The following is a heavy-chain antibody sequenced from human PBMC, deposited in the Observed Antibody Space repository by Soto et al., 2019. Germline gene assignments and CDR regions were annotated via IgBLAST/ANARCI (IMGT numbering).Heavy chain of an antibody. Sequence: PGESLKISCIASGFTFSSFGMTWVRQAPGKGLEWVSTVNGGGDSTHYADSVKGRFSIFRDNSKNTVYLQMNSLRAEDTAIYYCVKDVGYGFILFDYWGQGTLVTVSS. J-gene: IGHJ4*02. D-gene: IGHD3-10*01. CDR2: VNGGGDST. CDR1: GFTFSSFG. CDR3: VKDVGYGFILFDY. V-gene: IGHV3-23*01.